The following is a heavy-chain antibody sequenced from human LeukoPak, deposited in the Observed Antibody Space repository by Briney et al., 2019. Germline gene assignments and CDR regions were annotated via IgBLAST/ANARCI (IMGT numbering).Heavy chain of an antibody. CDR1: RFTFINYW. CDR2: INQGGTEK. V-gene: IGHV3-7*01. CDR3: ARLLFGGYSDY. J-gene: IGHJ4*02. D-gene: IGHD2-15*01. Sequence: PGESLRLSCAASRFTFINYWMSWVRQAPGKGLEWVASINQGGTEKHFVDSVKGRFTISRDNAQNSLYVQMNSLRAEDTAVYYCARLLFGGYSDYWGQGTLVTVSS.